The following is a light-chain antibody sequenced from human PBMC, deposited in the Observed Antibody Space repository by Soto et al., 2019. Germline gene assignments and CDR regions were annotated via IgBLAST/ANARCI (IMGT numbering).Light chain of an antibody. CDR2: AAS. V-gene: IGKV1-27*01. CDR3: QKYNSAPFT. CDR1: QGINNY. J-gene: IGKJ3*01. Sequence: DIQMTQSPSSLSASVGDRVTITCRASQGINNYLAWYQQKPGKIPNLLIYAASTLQSGVPSRFSGSGSGTDFNLTISSLQPDDVETTYYQKYNSAPFTVGPGTKVDI.